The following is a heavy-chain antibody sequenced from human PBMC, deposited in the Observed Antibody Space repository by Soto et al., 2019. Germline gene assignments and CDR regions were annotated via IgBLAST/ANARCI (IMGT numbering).Heavy chain of an antibody. CDR2: IFGSGGST. D-gene: IGHD5-18*01. V-gene: IGHV3-23*01. Sequence: GGSLRLSCPASGFTFSSYAMSWVRQAPGKGLEWVSAIFGSGGSTYYADSVKGRFTISRDNSKNTLYLQMNSLRAEDTAVYYCAKAPDQGYGFYYFDYWGQGTLVTVSS. CDR1: GFTFSSYA. CDR3: AKAPDQGYGFYYFDY. J-gene: IGHJ4*02.